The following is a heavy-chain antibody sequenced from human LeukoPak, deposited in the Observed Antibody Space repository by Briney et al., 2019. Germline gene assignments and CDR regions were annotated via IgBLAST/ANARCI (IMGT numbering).Heavy chain of an antibody. D-gene: IGHD3-22*01. V-gene: IGHV3-23*01. CDR2: ISGSGGST. Sequence: GGSLRLSCAASGFTFSIYAMSGVRQAPGKGLEWVSAISGSGGSTYYADSVKGRFTISRDNSKNTLYLQMNSLRAEDTAVYYCAKDPLNYYDSSGYYPGEAFDIWGQGTMVTVSS. CDR3: AKDPLNYYDSSGYYPGEAFDI. J-gene: IGHJ3*02. CDR1: GFTFSIYA.